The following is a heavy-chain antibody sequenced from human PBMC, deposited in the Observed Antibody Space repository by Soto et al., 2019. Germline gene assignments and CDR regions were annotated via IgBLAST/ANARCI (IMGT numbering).Heavy chain of an antibody. Sequence: PGGSLRLSCAASGFTFSDYYMSWIRQAPGKGLEWVSYISSSGSTIYYADSVKGRFTISRDNAKNSLYLQMNSLRAEDTAVYYCARDFPPATRSAFDIWGQGTMVTVSS. J-gene: IGHJ3*02. V-gene: IGHV3-11*01. CDR1: GFTFSDYY. CDR3: ARDFPPATRSAFDI. D-gene: IGHD2-15*01. CDR2: ISSSGSTI.